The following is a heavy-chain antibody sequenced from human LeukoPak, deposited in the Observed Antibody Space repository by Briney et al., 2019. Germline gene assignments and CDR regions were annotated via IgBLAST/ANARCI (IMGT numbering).Heavy chain of an antibody. D-gene: IGHD1-26*01. Sequence: GGSLRLSCAASGFIFSSYSMNWVRQAPGKGLEWVSSISSSSSYIYYADSVKGRFTISRDNAKNALSLQMNSLRAEDTAVYYCARGGEPVGFDYWGQGTLVTVSS. CDR3: ARGGEPVGFDY. J-gene: IGHJ4*02. CDR2: ISSSSSYI. CDR1: GFIFSSYS. V-gene: IGHV3-21*01.